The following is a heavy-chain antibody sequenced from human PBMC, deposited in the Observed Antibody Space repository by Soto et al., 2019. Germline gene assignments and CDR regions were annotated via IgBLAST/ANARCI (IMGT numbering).Heavy chain of an antibody. CDR3: ARVVKQLVPYFFDY. J-gene: IGHJ4*02. CDR1: GGSISSGGFY. Sequence: LSLTCTVSGGSISSGGFYWSWIRQHPGKGLEWIGYIYYSGNTYYNPSLKSRVTMSVDTSKNQFSLKLRSVTAADTAVYYCARVVKQLVPYFFDYWGQGTLVTVSS. V-gene: IGHV4-31*03. CDR2: IYYSGNT. D-gene: IGHD6-13*01.